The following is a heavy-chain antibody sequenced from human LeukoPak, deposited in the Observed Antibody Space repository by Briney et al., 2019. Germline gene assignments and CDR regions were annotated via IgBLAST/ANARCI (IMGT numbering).Heavy chain of an antibody. CDR1: GYSINSGYY. CDR3: AIGYSSAYQVDY. J-gene: IGHJ4*02. V-gene: IGHV4-61*01. CDR2: IYYSGST. D-gene: IGHD2-15*01. Sequence: SSETLSLTCTVSGYSINSGYYWSWIRQSPGKGLEWIRYIYYSGSTNYNPSLKSRVTISIDKSKTQFSLKLSSVTAADTAVYYCAIGYSSAYQVDYWGQGTLVTVSS.